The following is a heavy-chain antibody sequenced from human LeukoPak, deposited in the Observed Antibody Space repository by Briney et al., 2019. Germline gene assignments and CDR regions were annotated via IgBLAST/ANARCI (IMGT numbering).Heavy chain of an antibody. CDR2: ISSSSSTI. V-gene: IGHV3-48*01. D-gene: IGHD2-2*01. CDR1: GFTFSSYS. Sequence: GGSLRLSCAASGFTFSSYSMNWVRQAPGKGLEWVSYISSSSSTIYYADSVKGRFTISRDNAKNSLYLQMNSLRAEDTAVYYCARDRAVAQLLGRKDAFDIWGQGTMVTVSS. CDR3: ARDRAVAQLLGRKDAFDI. J-gene: IGHJ3*02.